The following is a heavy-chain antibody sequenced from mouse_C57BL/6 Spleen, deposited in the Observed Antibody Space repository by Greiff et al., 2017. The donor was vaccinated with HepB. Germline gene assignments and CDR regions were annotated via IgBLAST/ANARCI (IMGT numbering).Heavy chain of an antibody. J-gene: IGHJ4*01. CDR1: GFTFSSYA. CDR3: ARGEYNEYDLYYDARDY. Sequence: EVQGVESGGGLVKPGGSLKLSCAASGFTFSSYAMSWVRQTPEKRLEWVATISDGGSYTYYPDNVKGRFTISRDNAKNNLYLQMSHMKSEDTAMYYCARGEYNEYDLYYDARDYWGQGTAVTVAS. D-gene: IGHD2-4*01. V-gene: IGHV5-4*01. CDR2: ISDGGSYT.